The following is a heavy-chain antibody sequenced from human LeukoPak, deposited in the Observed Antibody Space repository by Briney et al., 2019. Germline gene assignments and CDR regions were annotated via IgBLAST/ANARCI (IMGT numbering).Heavy chain of an antibody. CDR3: ARDVRPDY. CDR1: GFTFSSYW. V-gene: IGHV3-7*04. J-gene: IGHJ4*02. D-gene: IGHD6-6*01. Sequence: GGSLRLSCAASGFTFSSYWMSWARQAPGEGLEWVANIKQDGTEKYYMDSVKGRFSISRDNAKNSLYLQMNALRAEDTAVYYCARDVRPDYWGQGTLVTVSS. CDR2: IKQDGTEK.